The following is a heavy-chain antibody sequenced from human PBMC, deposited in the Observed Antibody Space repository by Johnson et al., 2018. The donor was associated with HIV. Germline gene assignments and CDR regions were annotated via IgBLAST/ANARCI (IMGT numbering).Heavy chain of an antibody. CDR2: INQDGSEK. Sequence: VQLVESGGGVVRPGGSLRLSCAASGFTFSRYWMSWVRQAPGKGLEWVANINQDGSEKYYVDSVKGRFTISRDNAKNSLYLQMNSLRAEDTAVYYCARLEELLRAFDIWGQGTMVTVSS. V-gene: IGHV3-7*01. D-gene: IGHD1-26*01. J-gene: IGHJ3*02. CDR1: GFTFSRYW. CDR3: ARLEELLRAFDI.